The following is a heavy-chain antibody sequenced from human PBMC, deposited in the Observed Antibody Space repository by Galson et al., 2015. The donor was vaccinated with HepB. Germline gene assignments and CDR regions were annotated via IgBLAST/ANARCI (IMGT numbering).Heavy chain of an antibody. D-gene: IGHD2-15*01. CDR2: ISYDGSNK. Sequence: SLRLSCAASGFTFSSYAMHWVRQAPGKGLEWVAVISYDGSNKYYADSVKGRFTISRDNSKNTLYLQMNSLRAEDTAVYYCARAPHRWSPSSPYNYFDYWGQGTLVTVSS. CDR3: ARAPHRWSPSSPYNYFDY. V-gene: IGHV3-30-3*01. J-gene: IGHJ4*02. CDR1: GFTFSSYA.